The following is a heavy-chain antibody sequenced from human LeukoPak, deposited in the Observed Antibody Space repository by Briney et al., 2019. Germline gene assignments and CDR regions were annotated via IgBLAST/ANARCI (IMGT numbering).Heavy chain of an antibody. D-gene: IGHD2-15*01. CDR3: ARRDGYCSGGSCQYYFDY. Sequence: PSETLSLTCTVSGGSISSYYWSWIRQPPGKGLEWIGYIYYSGSTNYNPSLKSRVTISVDTSKNQFSLKLSSVTAADTAVYYCARRDGYCSGGSCQYYFDYWGQGTLVTVSS. CDR1: GGSISSYY. J-gene: IGHJ4*02. V-gene: IGHV4-59*12. CDR2: IYYSGST.